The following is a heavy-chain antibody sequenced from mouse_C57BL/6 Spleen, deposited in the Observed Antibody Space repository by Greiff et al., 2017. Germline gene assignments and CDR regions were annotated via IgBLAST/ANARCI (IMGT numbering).Heavy chain of an antibody. V-gene: IGHV1-69*01. J-gene: IGHJ3*01. D-gene: IGHD2-4*01. Sequence: QVQLQQPGAELVMPGASVKLSCKASGYTFTSYWMHWVKQRPGQGLEWIGEIDPSDSYTNYNQKFKGKSTLTVDKSSSTAYLQLSSLRSEDSAVYYCARGDDYEGAWFAYWGQGTLVTVSA. CDR3: ARGDDYEGAWFAY. CDR2: IDPSDSYT. CDR1: GYTFTSYW.